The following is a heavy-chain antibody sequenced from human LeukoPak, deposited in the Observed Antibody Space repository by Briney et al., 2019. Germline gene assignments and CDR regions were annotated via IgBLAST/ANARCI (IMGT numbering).Heavy chain of an antibody. CDR1: GYTFTVYY. J-gene: IGHJ6*03. CDR3: ARAKDYYDSSGYYYFHYYYYYMDV. CDR2: INPNSGGT. Sequence: ASVKVSCKASGYTFTVYYMHWVRHATGQGLEWMGWINPNSGGTNYAQKFQGRVTMTRDTSISTAYMELSSLRSEDTAVYYCARAKDYYDSSGYYYFHYYYYYMDVWGKGTTVTISS. D-gene: IGHD3-22*01. V-gene: IGHV1-2*02.